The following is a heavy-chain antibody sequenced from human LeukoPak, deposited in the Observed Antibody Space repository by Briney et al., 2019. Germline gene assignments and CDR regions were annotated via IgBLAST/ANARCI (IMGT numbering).Heavy chain of an antibody. CDR1: GFTFSSYS. Sequence: GGSLRLSCAASGFTFSSYSMNWVRQAPGKGLEWVSAISGSGGSTYYADSVKGWFTISRDNSKNTLYLQMNSLRAEDTAVYYCAKVFDFWSGYDYWGQGTLVTVSS. CDR3: AKVFDFWSGYDY. D-gene: IGHD3-3*01. CDR2: ISGSGGST. J-gene: IGHJ4*02. V-gene: IGHV3-23*01.